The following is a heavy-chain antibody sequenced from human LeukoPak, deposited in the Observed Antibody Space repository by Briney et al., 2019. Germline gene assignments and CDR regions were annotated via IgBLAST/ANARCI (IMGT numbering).Heavy chain of an antibody. CDR3: ARQSWSGYSYYYYMDV. Sequence: SETLSLTCTVSVGSISSSSYYWGWIRQPPGKGLEWIGSIYYSGSTYYNPSLKSRVTISVDTSKNQFSLKLSSVTAADTAVYYCARQSWSGYSYYYYMDVWGKGTTVTVSS. V-gene: IGHV4-39*01. D-gene: IGHD3/OR15-3a*01. J-gene: IGHJ6*03. CDR2: IYYSGST. CDR1: VGSISSSSYY.